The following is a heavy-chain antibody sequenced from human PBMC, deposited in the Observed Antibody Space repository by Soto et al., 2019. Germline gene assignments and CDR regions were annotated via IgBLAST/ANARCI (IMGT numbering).Heavy chain of an antibody. D-gene: IGHD4-17*01. V-gene: IGHV1-69*12. Sequence: QVQLVQPGAEVKKPGSSVTVSCKASGGTLSNYGISWVRQAPGQGLEWMGGIIPVFGTANYAKKFQGRVTITADESTTTVYLDVSSLRSDDTAVYYCARGDATKIVVTTYYGMDVWGQGTTVTVSS. J-gene: IGHJ6*02. CDR1: GGTLSNYG. CDR3: ARGDATKIVVTTYYGMDV. CDR2: IIPVFGTA.